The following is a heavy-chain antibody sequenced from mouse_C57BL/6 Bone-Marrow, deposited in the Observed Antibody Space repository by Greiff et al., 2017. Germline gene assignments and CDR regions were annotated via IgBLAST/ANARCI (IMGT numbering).Heavy chain of an antibody. CDR3: ARGGAQATDY. Sequence: VQLQQPGAELVMPGASVKLSCKASGYTFTSYWMHWVKQRPGQGLEWIGEIDPSDSYTNYHQKFEGKSTLTVDKSSSTAYMQLSSLTSEDSAVYYCARGGAQATDYWGQGTTLTVSS. J-gene: IGHJ2*01. D-gene: IGHD3-2*02. CDR1: GYTFTSYW. V-gene: IGHV1-69*01. CDR2: IDPSDSYT.